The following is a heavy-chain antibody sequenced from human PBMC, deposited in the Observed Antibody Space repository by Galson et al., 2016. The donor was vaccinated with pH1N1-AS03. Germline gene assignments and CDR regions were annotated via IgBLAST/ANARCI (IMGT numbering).Heavy chain of an antibody. CDR2: ITLNSDSI. V-gene: IGHV3-9*01. CDR1: GFTFDNYA. J-gene: IGHJ4*02. Sequence: SLRLSCAASGFTFDNYAMHWVRLAPGKGLEWVSGITLNSDSIGYADSVKGRFTISRDNAQNSLYLQMNSLRSEDTALYYCTALDFWGQGTLVTVAS. CDR3: TALDF.